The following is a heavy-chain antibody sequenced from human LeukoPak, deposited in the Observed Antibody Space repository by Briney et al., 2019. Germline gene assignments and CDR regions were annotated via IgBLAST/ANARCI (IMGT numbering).Heavy chain of an antibody. CDR3: ARDHSSSQAYCYYMDV. J-gene: IGHJ6*03. V-gene: IGHV4-61*01. D-gene: IGHD6-6*01. Sequence: PSETLSLTCTVSGGSISSSSYYWSWIRQPPGKGLEWIGYISYSGSTNYNPSLKSRVTISVDTSKNQFSLKLSSVTAADTAVYYCARDHSSSQAYCYYMDVWGKGTTVTVSS. CDR2: ISYSGST. CDR1: GGSISSSSYY.